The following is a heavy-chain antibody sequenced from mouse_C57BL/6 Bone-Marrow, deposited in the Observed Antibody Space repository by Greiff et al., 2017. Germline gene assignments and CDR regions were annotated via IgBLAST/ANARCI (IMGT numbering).Heavy chain of an antibody. CDR3: TPSITTVVGYFDD. J-gene: IGHJ2*01. V-gene: IGHV1-74*01. D-gene: IGHD1-1*01. CDR1: GYTFTSYW. CDR2: IHPSDSDT. Sequence: QVHVKQPGAELVKPGASVKVSCKASGYTFTSYWMHWVKQRPGQGLEWIGRIHPSDSDTNYNQKFKGKATLTVDKSSSAAYMQLSSLTSEDSAVYCCTPSITTVVGYFDDWGQGTTLTVSS.